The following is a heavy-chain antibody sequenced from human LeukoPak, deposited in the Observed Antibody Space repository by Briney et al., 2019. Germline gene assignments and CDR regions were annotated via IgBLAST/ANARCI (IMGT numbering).Heavy chain of an antibody. Sequence: GGSLSLSCAASGFTFSSYWMSWVRQAPGRGLEWVANIKQDGSEKYYVDSVKGRFTISRDNAKNSLYLQMNSLRAEDTAVYYCAGGGFYYYDSSGYYGFDPWGQGTLVTVSS. CDR1: GFTFSSYW. J-gene: IGHJ5*02. D-gene: IGHD3-22*01. V-gene: IGHV3-7*01. CDR3: AGGGFYYYDSSGYYGFDP. CDR2: IKQDGSEK.